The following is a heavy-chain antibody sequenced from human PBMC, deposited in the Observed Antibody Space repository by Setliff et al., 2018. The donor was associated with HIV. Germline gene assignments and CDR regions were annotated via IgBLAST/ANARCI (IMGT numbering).Heavy chain of an antibody. CDR3: AREYSFGSNLDS. J-gene: IGHJ4*02. Sequence: SVKVSCKASGHTPRHYGINWVRQAPGQGLEWVGSLIPVFGEPHYAPRFQGRVTITADDSTNTGYMELTNLRSDDTATYYCAREYSFGSNLDSWGQGTLVTDSS. CDR2: LIPVFGEP. V-gene: IGHV1-69*13. CDR1: GHTPRHYG. D-gene: IGHD5-18*01.